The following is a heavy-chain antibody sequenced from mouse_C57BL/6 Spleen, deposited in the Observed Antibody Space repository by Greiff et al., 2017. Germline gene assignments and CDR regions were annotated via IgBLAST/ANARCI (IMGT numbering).Heavy chain of an antibody. J-gene: IGHJ4*01. V-gene: IGHV1-64*01. Sequence: VQLQQPGAELVKPGASVKLSCKASGYTFTSYWMHWVKQRPGQGLEWIGMIHPNSGSTNYNEKFKSKATLTVDKSSSTAYMQLSSLTSEDSAVYYCARNLYGSEDYYAMDYWGQGTSVTVSS. CDR2: IHPNSGST. CDR1: GYTFTSYW. D-gene: IGHD1-1*01. CDR3: ARNLYGSEDYYAMDY.